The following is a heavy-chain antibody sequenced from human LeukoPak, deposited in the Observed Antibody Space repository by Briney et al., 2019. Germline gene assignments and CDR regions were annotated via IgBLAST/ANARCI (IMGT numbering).Heavy chain of an antibody. V-gene: IGHV4-59*08. Sequence: SETLSLTCTVSGGSISSYYWSWIRQPPGKGLERIGYIYYSGSTNYNPSLKSRVTISVDTSKNQFSLKLSSVTAADTAVYYCARQNIAARPTELEYWGQGTLVTVSS. J-gene: IGHJ4*02. CDR1: GGSISSYY. D-gene: IGHD6-6*01. CDR2: IYYSGST. CDR3: ARQNIAARPTELEY.